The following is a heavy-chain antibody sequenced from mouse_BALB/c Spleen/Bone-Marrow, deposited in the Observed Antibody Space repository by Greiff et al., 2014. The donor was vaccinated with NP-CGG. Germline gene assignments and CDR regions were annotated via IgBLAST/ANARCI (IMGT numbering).Heavy chain of an antibody. D-gene: IGHD1-1*01. CDR1: GYSFTGYS. CDR3: GRGGYYEALSY. V-gene: IGHV1-37*01. J-gene: IGHJ2*01. CDR2: INPYNVGT. Sequence: EVQLQQSGPELVKPGASMKISCKASGYSFTGYSMNWVKQSHGKNLEWIGLINPYNVGTSYNQKFKGKATLTVDKSSSTAYMELPKLTTEGFCGYFLGRGGYYEALSYWGQGTTLTVSS.